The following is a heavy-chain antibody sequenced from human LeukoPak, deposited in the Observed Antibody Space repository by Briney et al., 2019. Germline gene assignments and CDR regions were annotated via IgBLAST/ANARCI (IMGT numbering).Heavy chain of an antibody. D-gene: IGHD3-9*01. CDR2: MNPNSGNT. J-gene: IGHJ6*03. Sequence: ASVKVSCKASGYTFTSYDINWVRQATGQGLEWMGWMNPNSGNTGYAQKFQGRVTMTRNTSISTAYMELSSLRSEDTAVYYCARSTHFDWFFGNNYYYMDVWGKGTTVTVSS. CDR1: GYTFTSYD. CDR3: ARSTHFDWFFGNNYYYMDV. V-gene: IGHV1-8*01.